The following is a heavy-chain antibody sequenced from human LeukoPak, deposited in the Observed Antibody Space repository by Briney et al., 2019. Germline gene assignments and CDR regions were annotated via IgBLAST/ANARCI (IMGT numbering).Heavy chain of an antibody. D-gene: IGHD6-25*01. CDR2: IFYSGSS. CDR3: AGRAARFFDY. J-gene: IGHJ4*02. V-gene: IGHV4-59*01. Sequence: PSETLSLTCTVSGDSLNSYYWSWIRQPPGERLQWIGYIFYSGSSNYNASLRSRVAISVDTSKNQFCLKLTSVTAADTAVYYCAGRAARFFDYWGQGILVTVSS. CDR1: GDSLNSYY.